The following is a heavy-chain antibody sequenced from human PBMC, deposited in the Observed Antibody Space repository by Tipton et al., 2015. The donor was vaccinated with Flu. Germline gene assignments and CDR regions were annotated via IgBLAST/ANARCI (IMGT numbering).Heavy chain of an antibody. D-gene: IGHD2-21*02. CDR3: ASSRSDWTDAFDI. V-gene: IGHV4-4*07. CDR2: IYTSGDI. Sequence: TLSLTCTVSGGSISSYYWSWIRQSAGKGLEWIGRIYTSGDINYNPSLQSRVTMSVDKSKNHVSLKFISVTAADTAMYYCASSRSDWTDAFDIWGQGTMLTVSS. CDR1: GGSISSYY. J-gene: IGHJ3*02.